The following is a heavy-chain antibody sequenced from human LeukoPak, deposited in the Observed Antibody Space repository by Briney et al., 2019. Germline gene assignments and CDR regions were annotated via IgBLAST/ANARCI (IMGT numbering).Heavy chain of an antibody. CDR2: IYYSGST. J-gene: IGHJ4*02. CDR1: GGSISSSSYY. CDR3: ASLDYYDSSGYYLTYYFDY. V-gene: IGHV4-39*07. Sequence: SETLSLTCTVSGGSISSSSYYWGWIRQPPGKGLEWIGSIYYSGSTYYNPSLKSRVTISVDTSKNQLSLKLSSVTAADTAVYYCASLDYYDSSGYYLTYYFDYWGQGTLVTVSS. D-gene: IGHD3-22*01.